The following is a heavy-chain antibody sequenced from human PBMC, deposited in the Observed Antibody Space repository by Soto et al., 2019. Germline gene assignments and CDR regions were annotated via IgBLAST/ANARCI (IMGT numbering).Heavy chain of an antibody. Sequence: SETLSLTCTVSGGSISSYYWSWIRQPPGKGLQYIGYIYYSDSTNYNPSLKSRVTISVDTSRNQFSLTLNSVTAADTAVYYWARGWWEREGYFRDVWGQGTTVTV. J-gene: IGHJ6*02. CDR1: GGSISSYY. D-gene: IGHD1-26*01. CDR3: ARGWWEREGYFRDV. V-gene: IGHV4-59*08. CDR2: IYYSDST.